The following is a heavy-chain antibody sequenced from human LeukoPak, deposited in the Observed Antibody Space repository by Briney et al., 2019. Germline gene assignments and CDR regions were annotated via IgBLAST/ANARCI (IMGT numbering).Heavy chain of an antibody. J-gene: IGHJ5*02. CDR2: INPNSGGT. V-gene: IGHV1-2*02. CDR3: ARAEHCSSTSCSSPPSNWFDP. CDR1: GYTFTGYY. D-gene: IGHD2-2*01. Sequence: ASVKVSCKASGYTFTGYYMHWVRQAPGQGLEWMGWINPNSGGTNYAQKFQGRVTMTRDTSISTAYMELSRLRSDDTAVYYCARAEHCSSTSCSSPPSNWFDPWGQGALVTVSS.